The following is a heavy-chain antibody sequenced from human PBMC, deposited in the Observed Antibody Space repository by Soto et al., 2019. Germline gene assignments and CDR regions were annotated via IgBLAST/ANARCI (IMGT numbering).Heavy chain of an antibody. Sequence: ASVKVSCKASGYTFTSYNINWVRQAPGQGLEWVAGSNSNSGNSDHAQKFQGRLTVTRDTSISTAYMELSSLRSDDTAGYYCVSLAICERWGPGTRVTVSS. CDR2: SNSNSGNS. CDR3: VSLAICER. V-gene: IGHV1-8*01. CDR1: GYTFTSYN. J-gene: IGHJ6*02.